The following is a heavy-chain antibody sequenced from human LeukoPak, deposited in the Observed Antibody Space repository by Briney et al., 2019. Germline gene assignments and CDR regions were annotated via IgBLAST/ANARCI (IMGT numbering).Heavy chain of an antibody. D-gene: IGHD6-13*01. CDR1: GYTFTGYY. CDR2: INPNSGGT. J-gene: IGHJ4*02. V-gene: IGHV1-2*02. Sequence: ASVKVSCKASGYTFTGYYMHWVRQAPGQGLEWMGWINPNSGGTNYAQKFQGRVTMTRDTSISTAYMELSSLRSEDTAVYYCARGQFRYSRELRYWGQGTLVTVSS. CDR3: ARGQFRYSRELRY.